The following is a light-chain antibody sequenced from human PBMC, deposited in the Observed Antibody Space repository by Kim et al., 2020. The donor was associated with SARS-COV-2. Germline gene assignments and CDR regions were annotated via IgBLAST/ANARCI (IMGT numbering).Light chain of an antibody. CDR1: SSYIGAYNY. V-gene: IGLV2-14*03. J-gene: IGLJ1*01. Sequence: STTITSTGTSSYIGAYNYVSWYQQHPGKAPKVMIFDVSSRPSGLSNRFSGSKSGNTASLTISGLQADDEADYYCSSYTRTHTFVFGTGTKVTVL. CDR2: DVS. CDR3: SSYTRTHTFV.